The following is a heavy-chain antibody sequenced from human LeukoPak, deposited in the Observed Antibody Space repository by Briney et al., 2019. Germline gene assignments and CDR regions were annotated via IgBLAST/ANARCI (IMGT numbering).Heavy chain of an antibody. CDR1: GDSVSRDTAA. CDR3: ARDRGGSSWYYFDN. V-gene: IGHV6-1*01. Sequence: SQTLSLTCAISGDSVSRDTAAWNWVRQSPSRGLEWLGRTYYRSKWYNDYAVSVKSRITINPDTSKNQFSLQLNSVTPEDTALYYCARDRGGSSWYYFDNWGQGSLVTVSS. D-gene: IGHD6-13*01. J-gene: IGHJ4*02. CDR2: TYYRSKWYN.